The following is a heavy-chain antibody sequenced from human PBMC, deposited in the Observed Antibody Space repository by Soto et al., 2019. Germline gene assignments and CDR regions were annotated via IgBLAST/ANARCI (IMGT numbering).Heavy chain of an antibody. CDR2: INAGNGNT. Sequence: QVQLVQSGAEVKKPGASVKVSCKASGYTFTSYAMHWVRQAPGQRLEWMGWINAGNGNTKYSQKFQGRVTITRDTSASTAYMELSSLRSEDTAVYYCARVSSFGGSYDYWGQGTLVTVSS. V-gene: IGHV1-3*01. J-gene: IGHJ4*02. D-gene: IGHD3-10*01. CDR1: GYTFTSYA. CDR3: ARVSSFGGSYDY.